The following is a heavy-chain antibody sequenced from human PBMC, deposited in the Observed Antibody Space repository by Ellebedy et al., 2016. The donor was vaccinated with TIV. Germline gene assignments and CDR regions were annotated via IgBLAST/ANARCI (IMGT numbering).Heavy chain of an antibody. J-gene: IGHJ3*02. CDR1: GFIFSSYG. D-gene: IGHD4-23*01. Sequence: PGGSLRLSCVASGFIFSSYGMSWVRQTPGKGLEWVSAISDRGGSTYYADSVKGRFTISRDDSKNTLYLQMNSLRAEDTAVYYCARDPVGVGPAFDIWGQGTMVTVSS. CDR3: ARDPVGVGPAFDI. V-gene: IGHV3-23*01. CDR2: ISDRGGST.